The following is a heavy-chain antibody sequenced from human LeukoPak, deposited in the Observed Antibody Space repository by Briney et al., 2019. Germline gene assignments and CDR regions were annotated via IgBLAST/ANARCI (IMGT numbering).Heavy chain of an antibody. J-gene: IGHJ4*02. V-gene: IGHV3-7*01. CDR3: ARDKVVGATLFDY. CDR2: IKQDGSEI. D-gene: IGHD1-26*01. CDR1: GFTFSTYW. Sequence: PGGSLRLSCAASGFTFSTYWMSWVRQSPEKGLEWVANIKQDGSEIYYVDSVKGRFTISRDNAKNSLYLQMNSLRAEDTAVYYCARDKVVGATLFDYWGQGTLVTASS.